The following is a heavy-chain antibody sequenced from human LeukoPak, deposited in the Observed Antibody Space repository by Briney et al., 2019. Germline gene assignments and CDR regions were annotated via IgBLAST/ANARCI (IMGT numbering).Heavy chain of an antibody. CDR1: GFTFSTYG. Sequence: PGRSLRLSCAASGFTFSTYGMHWVRQAPGKGLEWVAVIWNDGNNKYYADSVKGRFTISRDNSKNTLYLQMNSLRAEDTAVYYCARDHCSGTSCYLYGMDVWGKGTTVTVPS. D-gene: IGHD2-2*01. CDR2: IWNDGNNK. V-gene: IGHV3-33*01. J-gene: IGHJ6*04. CDR3: ARDHCSGTSCYLYGMDV.